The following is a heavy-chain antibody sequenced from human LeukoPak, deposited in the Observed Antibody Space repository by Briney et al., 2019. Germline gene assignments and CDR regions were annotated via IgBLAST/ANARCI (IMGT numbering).Heavy chain of an antibody. CDR2: ISSSSSTI. D-gene: IGHD3-10*02. Sequence: GGSLRLSCAASGFTFSSYSMNWVRQAPGKGLEWVSYISSSSSTIYYADSVKGRFTISRDNAKNSLYLQMNSLRAEDTVVYYCAELGITMIGGVWGKGTTVTISS. CDR3: AELGITMIGGV. CDR1: GFTFSSYS. J-gene: IGHJ6*04. V-gene: IGHV3-48*04.